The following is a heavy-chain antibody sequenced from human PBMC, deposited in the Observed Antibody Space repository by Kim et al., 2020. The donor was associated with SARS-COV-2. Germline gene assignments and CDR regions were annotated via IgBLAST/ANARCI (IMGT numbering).Heavy chain of an antibody. V-gene: IGHV3-74*01. CDR3: ARGGTTGLAY. Sequence: ITNYADSVKGRFTISRDNTKNTLYLQLNSLRAEDTAVYYCARGGTTGLAYWGQGTLVTVSS. CDR2: IT. D-gene: IGHD1-1*01. J-gene: IGHJ4*02.